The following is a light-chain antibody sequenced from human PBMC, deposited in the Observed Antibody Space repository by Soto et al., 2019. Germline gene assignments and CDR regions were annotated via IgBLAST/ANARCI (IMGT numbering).Light chain of an antibody. V-gene: IGKV1-5*03. CDR1: QSISTY. CDR3: QHYNSHSEA. Sequence: DIHMTQSPSPLSASLGARVTLTCRASQSISTYLHWYQQKPGKAPKLLIYKASTLKSGVPSRFSGSGSGTEFTLTISSLQPDDFATYYCQHYNSHSEAFGQGTKVDI. J-gene: IGKJ1*01. CDR2: KAS.